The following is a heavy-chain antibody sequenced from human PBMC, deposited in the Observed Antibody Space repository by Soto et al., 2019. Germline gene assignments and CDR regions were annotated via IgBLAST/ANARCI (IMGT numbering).Heavy chain of an antibody. J-gene: IGHJ4*02. V-gene: IGHV4-30-4*01. D-gene: IGHD4-17*01. Sequence: NPSETLSLTCTVSGGSISSGDYYWSWIRQPPGKGLEWIGDISYSGSTSYNPSLKSRVTISVDTSKNQFSLKVISVTAADTAVYYCARGIPDDNGIFDYWGQGTLVTVSS. CDR3: ARGIPDDNGIFDY. CDR2: ISYSGST. CDR1: GGSISSGDYY.